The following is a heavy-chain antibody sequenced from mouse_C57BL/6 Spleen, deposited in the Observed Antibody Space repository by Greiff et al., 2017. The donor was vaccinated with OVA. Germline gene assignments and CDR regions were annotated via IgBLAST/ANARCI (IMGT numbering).Heavy chain of an antibody. Sequence: EVKLVESGPELVKPGASVKISCKASGYSFTGYYMNWVKQSPEKSLEWIGEINPSTGGTTYNQKFKAKATLTVDKSSSTAYMQLKSLTSEDSAVYYCAREGVYYSNRYFDYWGQGTTLTVSS. D-gene: IGHD2-5*01. J-gene: IGHJ2*01. CDR3: AREGVYYSNRYFDY. CDR1: GYSFTGYY. V-gene: IGHV1-42*01. CDR2: INPSTGGT.